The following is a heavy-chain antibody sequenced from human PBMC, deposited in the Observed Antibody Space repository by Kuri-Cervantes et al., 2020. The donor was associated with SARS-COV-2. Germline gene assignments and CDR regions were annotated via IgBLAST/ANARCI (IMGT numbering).Heavy chain of an antibody. CDR3: ARDLQIAVVEGAFDI. V-gene: IGHV1-24*01. J-gene: IGHJ3*02. CDR2: FDPEDGET. Sequence: ASVKVSCKVSGYTLTELSMHWVRQAPGKGLEWMGGFDPEDGETIYAQKFQGRVTMTEDTSTDTAYMELSSLRSDDTAVYYCARDLQIAVVEGAFDIWGQGTMVTVSS. CDR1: GYTLTELS. D-gene: IGHD6-19*01.